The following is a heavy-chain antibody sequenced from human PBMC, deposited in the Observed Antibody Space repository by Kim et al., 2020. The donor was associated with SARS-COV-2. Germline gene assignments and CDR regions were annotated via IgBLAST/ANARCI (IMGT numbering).Heavy chain of an antibody. D-gene: IGHD3-22*01. CDR1: GFTFSDYY. CDR2: ISSSGSTI. Sequence: GGSLRLSCAASGFTFSDYYMSWIRQAPGKGLEWVSYISSSGSTIYYADSVKGRFTISRDNAKNSLYLQMNSLRAEDTAVYYCASGPSYYYDSSWVGVPYYYYCGMDVWGQGTTVTVSS. V-gene: IGHV3-11*01. CDR3: ASGPSYYYDSSWVGVPYYYYCGMDV. J-gene: IGHJ6*02.